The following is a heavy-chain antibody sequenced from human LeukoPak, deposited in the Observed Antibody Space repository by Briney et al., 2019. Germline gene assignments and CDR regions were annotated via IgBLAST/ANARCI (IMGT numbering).Heavy chain of an antibody. V-gene: IGHV3-21*01. J-gene: IGHJ4*02. Sequence: GGSLRLSCAASGFTFSSYSMNWVRQAPGKGLEWVSSISSSSSYIYYADSVKGRFTISRDNAKNSLYLQMNSLRAEDTAVYYCARDGGYYDSSGYYYVGRGLDYWGQGTLVIVSS. D-gene: IGHD3-22*01. CDR2: ISSSSSYI. CDR1: GFTFSSYS. CDR3: ARDGGYYDSSGYYYVGRGLDY.